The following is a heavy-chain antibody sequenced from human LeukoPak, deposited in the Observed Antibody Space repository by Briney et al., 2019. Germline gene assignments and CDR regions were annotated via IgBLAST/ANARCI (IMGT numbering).Heavy chain of an antibody. CDR3: ATPDVGGGSPGLYYMDV. CDR1: GDSVSTYY. J-gene: IGHJ6*03. D-gene: IGHD2-15*01. V-gene: IGHV4-59*02. Sequence: SETLSLTCTVSGDSVSTYYWSWIRQPPGKGLEWIGHIYYSGNTNYNPSLKSRVTTSVDTSKNQFSLKVTSVTAADTAVYYCATPDVGGGSPGLYYMDVWGKGTTVTVSS. CDR2: IYYSGNT.